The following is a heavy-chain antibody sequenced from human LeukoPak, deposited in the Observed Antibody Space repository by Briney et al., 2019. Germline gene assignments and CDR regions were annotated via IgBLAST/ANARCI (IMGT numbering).Heavy chain of an antibody. CDR3: ARLVPSKGFDY. CDR1: GGSISSYY. D-gene: IGHD6-6*01. CDR2: IYYSGST. Sequence: SETLSLTCTVSGGSISSYYWSWIRQPPGKGLEWIGYIYYSGSTNYNPSLKSRVTISVDTSKNQFSLKLSSVTAADTAVYYCARLVPSKGFDYWGQGTLVTVSS. J-gene: IGHJ4*02. V-gene: IGHV4-59*12.